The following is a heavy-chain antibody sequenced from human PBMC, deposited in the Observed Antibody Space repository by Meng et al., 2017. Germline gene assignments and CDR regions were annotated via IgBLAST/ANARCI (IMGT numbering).Heavy chain of an antibody. J-gene: IGHJ4*02. CDR3: ARDPNHGDPGVRDF. CDR2: ISYDGSNK. V-gene: IGHV3-30*07. D-gene: IGHD4-17*01. Sequence: GESLKISCAASGFTFSSYAMPWVRQAPGKGLEWVAVISYDGSNKYYADSVKGRFTISRDNSKNTLYLQMNSLRAEDTAVYYCARDPNHGDPGVRDFWGQGTLVTVSS. CDR1: GFTFSSYA.